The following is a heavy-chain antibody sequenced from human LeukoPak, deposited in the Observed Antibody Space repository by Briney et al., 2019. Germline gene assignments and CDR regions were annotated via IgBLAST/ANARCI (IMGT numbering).Heavy chain of an antibody. Sequence: SETLSLTCTVSGDSISSGNYYWSWIRQPAGKGLEWIGLIYTSGSTNYNPPLKSRVTISIDTSKKQFSLNLSSVTAADTAIYYCARGRSTLVMAAGGLDSWGQRTPVTVSS. CDR2: IYTSGST. CDR3: ARGRSTLVMAAGGLDS. J-gene: IGHJ4*02. V-gene: IGHV4-61*02. D-gene: IGHD6-13*01. CDR1: GDSISSGNYY.